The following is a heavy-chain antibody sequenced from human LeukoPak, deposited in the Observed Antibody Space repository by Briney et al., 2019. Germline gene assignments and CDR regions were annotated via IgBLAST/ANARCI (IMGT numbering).Heavy chain of an antibody. D-gene: IGHD6-6*01. CDR2: IKQDGSEK. V-gene: IGHV3-7*01. CDR3: AREGSSVVWYYYYYYMDV. Sequence: GGSLRFSCAASGFTFCSYSMNWVRQAPGKGLEWVANIKQDGSEKYYVDSVKGRFTISRGNAKNSLYLQMNSLRAEDTAVYYCAREGSSVVWYYYYYYMDVWGKGTTVTVSS. J-gene: IGHJ6*03. CDR1: GFTFCSYS.